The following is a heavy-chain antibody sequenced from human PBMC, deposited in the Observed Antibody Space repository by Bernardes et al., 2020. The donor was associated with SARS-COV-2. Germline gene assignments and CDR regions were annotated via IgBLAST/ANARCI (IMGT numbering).Heavy chain of an antibody. D-gene: IGHD3-10*01. CDR2: INPNSGGP. V-gene: IGHV1-2*02. CDR1: GYTFSDYY. J-gene: IGHJ3*02. Sequence: ASVKVSCKASGYTFSDYYIHWVRQAPGQGLEWMGWINPNSGGPNYAQKFQGRVTMTRDTSISTAYMELSRLRSDDTAVYYCARTYYYGSGSYFAAFDIWGQGTMVTVSS. CDR3: ARTYYYGSGSYFAAFDI.